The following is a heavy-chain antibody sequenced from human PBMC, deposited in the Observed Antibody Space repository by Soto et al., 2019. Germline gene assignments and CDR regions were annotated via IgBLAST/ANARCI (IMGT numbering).Heavy chain of an antibody. D-gene: IGHD3-10*01. J-gene: IGHJ4*02. CDR2: ISGSGGST. CDR1: GFTFSSYA. CDR3: ALDRWALGELLKNL. Sequence: GGSPRLSCAASGFTFSSYAMSWFRQAPGKGLEWVSAISGSGGSTYYADSVKGRFTISRDNSKNTLYLQMNSLRAEDTAVYYWALDRWALGELLKNLWGKGNLV. V-gene: IGHV3-23*01.